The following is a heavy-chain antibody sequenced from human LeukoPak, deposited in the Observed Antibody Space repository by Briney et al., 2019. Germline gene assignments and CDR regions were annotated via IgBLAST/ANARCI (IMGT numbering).Heavy chain of an antibody. J-gene: IGHJ4*02. CDR2: ISGSGGST. V-gene: IGHV3-23*01. CDR3: AKSSPRGRSLWSGYLLQAYDY. D-gene: IGHD3-3*01. Sequence: PGGSLRLSCAASGFTFSSYAMSWVRQAPGKGLEWVSAISGSGGSTYYADSVKGRFTISRDNSKNTLYLQMNSLRAEDTAVYYCAKSSPRGRSLWSGYLLQAYDYWGQGTLVTVSS. CDR1: GFTFSSYA.